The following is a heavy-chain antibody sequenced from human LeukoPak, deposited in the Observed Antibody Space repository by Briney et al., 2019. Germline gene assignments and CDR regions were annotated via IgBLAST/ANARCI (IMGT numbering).Heavy chain of an antibody. D-gene: IGHD3-10*01. CDR3: ARPMVRGVIGVFDY. CDR1: GYTFTGYY. Sequence: ASVKVSCKASGYTFTGYYMHWVRQAPGQGLEWMGWINPNSGGTNYAQKFQGRVTMTRDTSISTAYMELSRPRSDDTAVYYCARPMVRGVIGVFDYWGQGTLVTVSS. CDR2: INPNSGGT. J-gene: IGHJ4*02. V-gene: IGHV1-2*02.